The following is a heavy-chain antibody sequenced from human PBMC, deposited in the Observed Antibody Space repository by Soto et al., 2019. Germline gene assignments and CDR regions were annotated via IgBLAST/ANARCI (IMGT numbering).Heavy chain of an antibody. J-gene: IGHJ4*02. CDR3: ARVADYDYIWGSYRPFDY. CDR2: ISAYNGNT. D-gene: IGHD3-16*02. V-gene: IGHV1-18*01. Sequence: QVQLVQSGAEVKKPGASVKVSCKASGYTFTSYGISWVRQAPGQGREWMGWISAYNGNTNYAQKLQGRVTMTTDTSTSTAYMELRSLRSDDTAVYYCARVADYDYIWGSYRPFDYWGQGTLVTVSS. CDR1: GYTFTSYG.